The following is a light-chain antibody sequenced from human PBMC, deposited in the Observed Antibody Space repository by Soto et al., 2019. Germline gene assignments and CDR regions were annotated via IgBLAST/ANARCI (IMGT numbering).Light chain of an antibody. CDR2: DAT. Sequence: ETILTQSPATLSLSPGESATLSCRASQSVNNFLAWYQQKPGQAPRLLIYDATKRATGVPDKFRGSGSGTDFTLTITGLEPEDFAIYYCLQLSDWPPFTFGPGPKVDVK. J-gene: IGKJ3*01. CDR1: QSVNNF. CDR3: LQLSDWPPFT. V-gene: IGKV3-11*01.